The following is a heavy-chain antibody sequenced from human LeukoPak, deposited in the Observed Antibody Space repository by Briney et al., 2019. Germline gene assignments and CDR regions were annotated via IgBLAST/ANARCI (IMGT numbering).Heavy chain of an antibody. D-gene: IGHD3-10*01. CDR1: GFTFDDYA. CDR3: AKGGADYYGSGSYYNSGYFDY. J-gene: IGHJ4*02. CDR2: ISWNSGSI. Sequence: GRSLRLSCAASGFTFDDYAMHWVRQAPGKGLEWVSGISWNSGSIGYADSVKGRFTISRDNAKNSLYLQMNSLRAEDTALYYCAKGGADYYGSGSYYNSGYFDYWGQGTLVTVSS. V-gene: IGHV3-9*01.